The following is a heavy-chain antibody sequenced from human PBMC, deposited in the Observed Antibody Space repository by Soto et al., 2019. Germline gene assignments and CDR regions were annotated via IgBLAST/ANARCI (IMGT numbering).Heavy chain of an antibody. CDR2: ISSSGSTI. Sequence: GSLRLAGAAPGFTCSSYEMNWVRQAPGKGLEWVSYISSSGSTIYYADSVKGRFTISRDNAKNSLYLQMNSLRAEDTAVYYCARDNPSDFWSGYTSFDYWGQGTLVTVSS. V-gene: IGHV3-48*03. J-gene: IGHJ4*02. CDR1: GFTCSSYE. D-gene: IGHD3-3*01. CDR3: ARDNPSDFWSGYTSFDY.